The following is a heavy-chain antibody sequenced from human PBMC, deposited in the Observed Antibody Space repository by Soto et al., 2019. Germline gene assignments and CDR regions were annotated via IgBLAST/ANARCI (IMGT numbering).Heavy chain of an antibody. CDR1: GGAFSGYY. CDR2: INHSGST. D-gene: IGHD6-13*01. J-gene: IGHJ4*02. V-gene: IGHV4-34*01. Sequence: SETLSLTCAGYGGAFSGYYWSWIRQPPGKGLEWIGEINHSGSTNYNPSLKSRVTISVDTSKNQFSLKLSSVTAADTAVYYCARGQVGWQQQLVDYWGQGTLVTVSS. CDR3: ARGQVGWQQQLVDY.